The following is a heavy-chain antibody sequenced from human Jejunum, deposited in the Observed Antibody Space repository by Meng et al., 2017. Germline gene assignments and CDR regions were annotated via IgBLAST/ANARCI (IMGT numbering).Heavy chain of an antibody. J-gene: IGHJ4*02. CDR3: AREYCISTTCYFDS. CDR1: HAPVSSTHGY. V-gene: IGHV4-61*01. D-gene: IGHD2-2*01. CDR2: RYYSGST. Sequence: QVSGPVLVRPSDSLSLTVTVSHAPVSSTHGYVSWIRQPPGQELAWIGYRYYSGSTNYNPSLKSRVTISVDTSKSQFSLNLFSVTAADTAVYYCAREYCISTTCYFDSWGQGTLVTVSS.